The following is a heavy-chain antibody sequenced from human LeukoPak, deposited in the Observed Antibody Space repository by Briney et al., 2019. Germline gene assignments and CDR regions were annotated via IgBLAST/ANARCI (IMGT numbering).Heavy chain of an antibody. J-gene: IGHJ4*02. V-gene: IGHV3-33*06. CDR1: GFTLSTYG. CDR2: IWFDGSNK. Sequence: PGGSLRLSCAASGFTLSTYGIHWVRQAPGKGLEWVALIWFDGSNKYFVDSVKGGFTISRDNSNNTVYLQMNSLRAEDTAVYYCAKSGQKGYCSSVTCYLDSWGQGTLVTVSS. D-gene: IGHD2-2*01. CDR3: AKSGQKGYCSSVTCYLDS.